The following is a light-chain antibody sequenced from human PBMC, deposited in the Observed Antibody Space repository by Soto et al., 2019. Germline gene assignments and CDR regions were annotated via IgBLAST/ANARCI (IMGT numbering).Light chain of an antibody. CDR3: SSYAGSNNVV. J-gene: IGLJ2*01. CDR2: EVS. Sequence: QSVLTQHPSASGSPGHSVTISCTGTSSDVGGYNYVSWYQQHPGKAPKLMIYEVSKRPSGVPDRFSGSKSGNTASLTVSGLQAEDEADYYCSSYAGSNNVVFGGGTKVTVL. CDR1: SSDVGGYNY. V-gene: IGLV2-8*01.